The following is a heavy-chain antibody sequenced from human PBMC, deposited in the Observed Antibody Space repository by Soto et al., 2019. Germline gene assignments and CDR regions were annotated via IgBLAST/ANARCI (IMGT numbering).Heavy chain of an antibody. J-gene: IGHJ4*02. CDR1: GFTFSSYE. CDR3: ARDGPAMVRGVILGVDY. Sequence: VGSLRLSCAASGFTFSSYEMNWVRQAPGKGLEWVSYISSSGSTIYYADSVKGRFTISRDNAKNSLYLQMNSLRAEDTAVYYCARDGPAMVRGVILGVDYWGQGTLVTVSS. D-gene: IGHD3-10*01. CDR2: ISSSGSTI. V-gene: IGHV3-48*03.